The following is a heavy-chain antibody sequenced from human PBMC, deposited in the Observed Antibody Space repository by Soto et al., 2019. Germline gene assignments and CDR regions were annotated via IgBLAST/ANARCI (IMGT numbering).Heavy chain of an antibody. V-gene: IGHV3-23*01. CDR3: AKDARDAGGNYGIDY. J-gene: IGHJ4*02. Sequence: GGSLRLSCVASEFTFNSYAMSWVRQAPGMGLEWVSSIIGSGAITYYADSVKGRFTISRDNSKSTLYLQMNSLRVEDTALYYCAKDARDAGGNYGIDYWGQGTWSPSPQ. CDR2: IIGSGAIT. D-gene: IGHD4-17*01. CDR1: EFTFNSYA.